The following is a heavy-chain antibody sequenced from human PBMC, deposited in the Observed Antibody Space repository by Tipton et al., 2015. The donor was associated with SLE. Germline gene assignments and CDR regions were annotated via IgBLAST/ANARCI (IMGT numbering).Heavy chain of an antibody. CDR2: IEQDGSEK. D-gene: IGHD2-21*01. J-gene: IGHJ4*02. Sequence: SLRLSCVASGFTFRSYWMSWVRRAPGKGLEWVANIEQDGSEKYYLDSVKGRFTISRDNAKNSLYLQMNSLSADDTAVYYCVRDWPTYCGGDCYYNWGQGTLVSVSS. CDR1: GFTFRSYW. CDR3: VRDWPTYCGGDCYYN. V-gene: IGHV3-7*01.